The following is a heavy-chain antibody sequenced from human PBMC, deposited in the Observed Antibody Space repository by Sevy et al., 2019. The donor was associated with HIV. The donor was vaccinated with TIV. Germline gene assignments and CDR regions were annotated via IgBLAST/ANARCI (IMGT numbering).Heavy chain of an antibody. CDR1: GGSISSSSYY. CDR3: ARSSSRSGYYPYYYYGIDV. Sequence: SETLSLTCTVSGGSISSSSYYWGWIRQPPGKGLEWIGSIYYSGSTYYNPSLKSRVTISVDTSKNQFSLKLSSVTAADTAVYYCARSSSRSGYYPYYYYGIDVWGQGTTVTVSS. V-gene: IGHV4-39*01. J-gene: IGHJ6*02. CDR2: IYYSGST. D-gene: IGHD3-22*01.